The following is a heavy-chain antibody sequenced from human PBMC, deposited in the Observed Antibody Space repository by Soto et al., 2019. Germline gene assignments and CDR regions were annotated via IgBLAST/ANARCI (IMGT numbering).Heavy chain of an antibody. V-gene: IGHV4-59*08. D-gene: IGHD3-16*01. CDR2: IYYSGST. J-gene: IGHJ3*01. CDR3: AKQGIRVLRSVFEF. Sequence: CIMKNPGKGLEWIGYIYYSGSTNYNPSLKSRVTISVDTSKNQFSLKLSSVTAADTVFYFKAKQGIRVLRSVFEFWG.